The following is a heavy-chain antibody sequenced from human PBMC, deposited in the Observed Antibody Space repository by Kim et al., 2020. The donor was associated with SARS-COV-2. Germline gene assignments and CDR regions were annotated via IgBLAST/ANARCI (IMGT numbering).Heavy chain of an antibody. D-gene: IGHD3-10*01. J-gene: IGHJ3*02. V-gene: IGHV3-11*03. CDR3: ARLSDYYGSGSSNAFDI. Sequence: KGRSTISTDNAKYSLYLQMNSLRAEDTAVYYCARLSDYYGSGSSNAFDIWGQGTMVTVSS.